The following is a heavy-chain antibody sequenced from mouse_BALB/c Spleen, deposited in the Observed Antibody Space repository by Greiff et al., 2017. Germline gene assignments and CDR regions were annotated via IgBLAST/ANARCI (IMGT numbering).Heavy chain of an antibody. CDR1: GFTFSSYT. CDR3: TTASSTGTWGYFDV. D-gene: IGHD4-1*02. Sequence: EVKLVESGGGLVKPGGSLKLSCAASGFTFSSYTMSWVRQTPEKRLEWVATISSGGSYTYYPDSVKGRFTISRDNANNTLYLQMSSLKSEDTAMYYCTTASSTGTWGYFDVWGAGTTVTVSS. V-gene: IGHV5-6-4*01. CDR2: ISSGGSYT. J-gene: IGHJ1*01.